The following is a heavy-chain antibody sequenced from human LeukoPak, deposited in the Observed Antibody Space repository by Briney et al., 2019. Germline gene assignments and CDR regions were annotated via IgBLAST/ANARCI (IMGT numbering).Heavy chain of an antibody. Sequence: PGRSLRLSRAASGFTFSSYGMHWVRQAPGKGLEWVAVISYDGSNKYYADSVKGRFTISRDNSKNTLYLQMNSLRAEDTAVYYCAKDFFPFAENPPIDYWGQGTLVTVSS. CDR3: AKDFFPFAENPPIDY. D-gene: IGHD2/OR15-2a*01. CDR1: GFTFSSYG. V-gene: IGHV3-30*18. CDR2: ISYDGSNK. J-gene: IGHJ4*02.